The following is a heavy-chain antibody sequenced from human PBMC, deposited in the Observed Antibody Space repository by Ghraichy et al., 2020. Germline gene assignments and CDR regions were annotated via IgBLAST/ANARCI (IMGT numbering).Heavy chain of an antibody. V-gene: IGHV4-34*01. CDR3: ARGEGLRYLAKKLGY. CDR1: GGSFSGYY. Sequence: SETLSLTCAVYGGSFSGYYWSWIRQPPGKGLEWIGEINHSGSTNYNPSLKSRVTISVDTSKNQFSLTLSSVTAADTAVYYCARGEGLRYLAKKLGYWGQGTLVTVSS. J-gene: IGHJ4*02. CDR2: INHSGST. D-gene: IGHD3-9*01.